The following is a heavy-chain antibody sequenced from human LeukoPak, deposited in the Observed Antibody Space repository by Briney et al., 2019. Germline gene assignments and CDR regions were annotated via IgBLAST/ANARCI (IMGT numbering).Heavy chain of an antibody. CDR3: AKGYSSGYDYFDY. J-gene: IGHJ4*02. V-gene: IGHV3-23*01. D-gene: IGHD6-19*01. CDR2: ISGSGGST. Sequence: GGSLRLSCAASGFTFSSYAMSWVRQAPGKGLEWVSAISGSGGSTYYADSVKGRFTISRDNSKNALYLQMNSLRAEDTAVYYCAKGYSSGYDYFDYWGQGTLVTVSS. CDR1: GFTFSSYA.